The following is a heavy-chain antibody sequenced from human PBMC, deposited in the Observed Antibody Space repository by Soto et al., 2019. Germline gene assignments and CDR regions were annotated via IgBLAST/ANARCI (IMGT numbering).Heavy chain of an antibody. V-gene: IGHV3-30*18. CDR3: ANATALPLGAMGAFDI. D-gene: IGHD5-18*01. CDR1: GFTFSSYG. CDR2: ISYDGSNK. J-gene: IGHJ3*02. Sequence: QVQLVESGGGVVQPGRSLRLSCAASGFTFSSYGMHWVRQAPGKGLEWVAVISYDGSNKYYADSVKGRFTISRDNSKNTLYLQMNSLIAEDTAVYYCANATALPLGAMGAFDIWVQGTMVTVSS.